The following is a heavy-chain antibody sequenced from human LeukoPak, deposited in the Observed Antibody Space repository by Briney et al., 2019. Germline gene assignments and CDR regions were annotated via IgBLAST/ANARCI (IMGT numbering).Heavy chain of an antibody. V-gene: IGHV3-30*04. Sequence: GGSLRLSCAASGFTFSSYARHWVRQAPGKGLEWVAVISYDGSNKYYADSVKGRFTISRDNSKNTLYLQMNSLRAEDTAMYYCARDFHYYGSGLDYWGQGTLVTVSS. CDR3: ARDFHYYGSGLDY. D-gene: IGHD3-10*01. J-gene: IGHJ4*02. CDR1: GFTFSSYA. CDR2: ISYDGSNK.